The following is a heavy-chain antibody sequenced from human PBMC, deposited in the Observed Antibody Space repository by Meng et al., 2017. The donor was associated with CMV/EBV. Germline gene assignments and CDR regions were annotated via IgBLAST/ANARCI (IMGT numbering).Heavy chain of an antibody. Sequence: QLVQSGGEVKTHGASVKVSCKASGYTFTSYYMHWGRQAPGQGLEWMGIINPSGGSTSYAQKFQGRVTMTRDTSTSTVYMELSSLRSEDTAVYYCAREEGIAARSDWFDPWGQGTLVTVSS. CDR3: AREEGIAARSDWFDP. D-gene: IGHD6-6*01. V-gene: IGHV1-46*01. J-gene: IGHJ5*02. CDR2: INPSGGST. CDR1: GYTFTSYY.